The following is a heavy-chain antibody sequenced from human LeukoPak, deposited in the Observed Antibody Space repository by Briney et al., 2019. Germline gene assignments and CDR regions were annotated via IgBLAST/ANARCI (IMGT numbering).Heavy chain of an antibody. CDR2: INPNSGGT. D-gene: IGHD6-13*01. V-gene: IGHV1-2*02. J-gene: IGHJ4*02. Sequence: GASVRVSCKASGYTFTGYYMHWVRQAPGQGLEWMGWINPNSGGTNYAQKFQGRVTMTRDTSISTAYMKLSRLRSDDTAVYYCARVGWAAAGTDYWGQGTLVTVSS. CDR1: GYTFTGYY. CDR3: ARVGWAAAGTDY.